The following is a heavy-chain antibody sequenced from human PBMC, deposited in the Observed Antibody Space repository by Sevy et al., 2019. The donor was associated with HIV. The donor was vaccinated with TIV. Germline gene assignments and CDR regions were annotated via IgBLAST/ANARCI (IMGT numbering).Heavy chain of an antibody. CDR3: AKGVIPTQSPGGLDY. Sequence: GSLRLSCAASGFTFSSYGMHWVRQAPGKGLEWVAVISYDGSNKYYADSVKGRFTISRDNSKNTLYLQMNSLRAEDTAVYYCAKGVIPTQSPGGLDYWGQGTLVTVSS. V-gene: IGHV3-30*18. CDR2: ISYDGSNK. CDR1: GFTFSSYG. J-gene: IGHJ4*02. D-gene: IGHD3-16*02.